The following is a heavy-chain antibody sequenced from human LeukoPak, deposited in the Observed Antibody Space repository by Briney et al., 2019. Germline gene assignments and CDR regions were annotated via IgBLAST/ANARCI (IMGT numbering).Heavy chain of an antibody. D-gene: IGHD3-9*01. CDR2: IIPIFGTA. J-gene: IGHJ4*02. Sequence: ASVKVSCKASGGTFSSYAISWVRQAPGQGLEWMGGIIPIFGTANYAQKFQGRVTITADKSTSTAYMELSSLRSEDTAVYYCARARYDILTGYYNGYYFDYWGQGTQVTVSS. V-gene: IGHV1-69*06. CDR3: ARARYDILTGYYNGYYFDY. CDR1: GGTFSSYA.